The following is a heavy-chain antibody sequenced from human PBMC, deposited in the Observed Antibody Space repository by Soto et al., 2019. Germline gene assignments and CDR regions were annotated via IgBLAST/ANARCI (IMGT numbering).Heavy chain of an antibody. CDR3: ARETDSGSYSDPVY. D-gene: IGHD1-26*01. Sequence: QVQLQESGPGLVKPSQTLSLTCTVSGGSISSGDYYWSWIRQPPGKGLEWIGYIYYSGSTYYNPSLESRVTITVDTSKNQFALKRSSVTAADTAVYYCARETDSGSYSDPVYWGQGTLVTVSS. V-gene: IGHV4-30-4*01. J-gene: IGHJ4*02. CDR1: GGSISSGDYY. CDR2: IYYSGST.